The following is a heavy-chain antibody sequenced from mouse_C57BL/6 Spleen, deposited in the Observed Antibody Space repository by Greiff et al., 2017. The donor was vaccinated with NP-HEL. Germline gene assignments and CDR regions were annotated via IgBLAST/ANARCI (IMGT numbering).Heavy chain of an antibody. D-gene: IGHD2-4*01. CDR2: FYPGSGSI. J-gene: IGHJ2*01. Sequence: QVQLQQSGAELVKPGASVKLSCKASGYTFTEYTIHWVKQRSGQGLEWIGWFYPGSGSIKYNEKFKDKATLTADKSSSTVYMELSRLTAEDSAVYVCARHEDWGDYGDGYYFDYWGQGTTLTVSS. V-gene: IGHV1-62-2*01. CDR3: ARHEDWGDYGDGYYFDY. CDR1: GYTFTEYT.